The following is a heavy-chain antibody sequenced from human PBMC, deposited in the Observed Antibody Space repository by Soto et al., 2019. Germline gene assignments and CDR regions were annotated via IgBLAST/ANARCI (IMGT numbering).Heavy chain of an antibody. J-gene: IGHJ4*01. V-gene: IGHV5-51*01. CDR1: GYIFTNYW. Sequence: PGESLKISCNGSGYIFTNYWIGWVRQMPGKGLEWMGIIYPGDSDTRYSPSFQGQVTISADKSISTAYLQWSSLKASDTAMYHCARLTNIFDFDYWGHGTRVTVSS. CDR3: ARLTNIFDFDY. D-gene: IGHD2-21*01. CDR2: IYPGDSDT.